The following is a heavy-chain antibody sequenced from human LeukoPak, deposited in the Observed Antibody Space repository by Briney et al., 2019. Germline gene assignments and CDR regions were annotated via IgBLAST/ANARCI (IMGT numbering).Heavy chain of an antibody. CDR3: ARGVRSGYFPGYMDV. J-gene: IGHJ6*03. D-gene: IGHD3-3*01. CDR1: GGTFISYA. Sequence: SVKVSCKASGGTFISYAISWVRQAPGQGVEWMGGIIPIFGTANYSQKFQARVTITTDESTSTAYMDLSSLTSEDTTVYYCARGVRSGYFPGYMDVWGKGTTVTVSS. CDR2: IIPIFGTA. V-gene: IGHV1-69*05.